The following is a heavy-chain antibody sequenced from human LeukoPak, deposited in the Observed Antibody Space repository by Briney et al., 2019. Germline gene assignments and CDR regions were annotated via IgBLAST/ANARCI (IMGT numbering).Heavy chain of an antibody. CDR2: IYHSGSI. V-gene: IGHV4/OR15-8*01. J-gene: IGHJ4*02. D-gene: IGHD5-12*01. CDR3: WHSGYESGLDY. CDR1: GVSITSGNW. Sequence: SETLSLTCGVSGVSITSGNWWSWVRQPPGKGRKWIGEIYHSGSINYNPSLKSRVTISVDKSKNQFSLKLNSVTAADTAVYYCWHSGYESGLDYWGQGTLVAVSS.